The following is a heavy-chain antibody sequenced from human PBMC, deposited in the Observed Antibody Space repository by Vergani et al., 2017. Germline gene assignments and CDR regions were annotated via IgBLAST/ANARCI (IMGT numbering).Heavy chain of an antibody. CDR2: ISAYHGNT. CDR3: ARDSSSWYNYYYYGMDV. V-gene: IGHV1-18*01. CDR1: GYTFTSYG. Sequence: QVQLVQSGAEVKTPGASVKVSCKASGYTFTSYGISWVRQAPGQGLEWMGWISAYHGNTNYAQKLQGRVTMTTDTSTSTAYMELSSLRSDDTAVYYFARDSSSWYNYYYYGMDVWGQGTTVTVSS. D-gene: IGHD6-13*01. J-gene: IGHJ6*02.